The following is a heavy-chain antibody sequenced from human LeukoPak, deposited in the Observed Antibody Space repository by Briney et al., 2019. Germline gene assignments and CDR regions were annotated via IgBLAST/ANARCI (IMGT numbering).Heavy chain of an antibody. Sequence: GGSLRLSCAASGFTFSLYEMNWVRQAPGKGLEWVAYISSSGRSDLYADSVKGRFSISRDNVNDLVHLGMNSLRGEDTAVYYCARDALIGVAGTDACDMWGEGTVVIVAS. CDR3: ARDALIGVAGTDACDM. V-gene: IGHV3-48*03. D-gene: IGHD6-19*01. CDR1: GFTFSLYE. CDR2: ISSSGRSD. J-gene: IGHJ3*02.